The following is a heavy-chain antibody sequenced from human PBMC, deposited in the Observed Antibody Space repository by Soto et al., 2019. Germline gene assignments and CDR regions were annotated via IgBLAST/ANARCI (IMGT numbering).Heavy chain of an antibody. CDR2: IYYSGST. V-gene: IGHV4-61*01. CDR1: GGSFSGSYY. CDR3: AREVGYSSGWQPFDY. Sequence: SETLSLTCAVYGGSFSGSYYWSWIRQPPGKGLEWIGYIYYSGSTNYNPSLKSRVTISVDTSKNQFSLKLSSVAAADTAVYYCAREVGYSSGWQPFDYWGQGTLVTAPQ. D-gene: IGHD6-19*01. J-gene: IGHJ4*02.